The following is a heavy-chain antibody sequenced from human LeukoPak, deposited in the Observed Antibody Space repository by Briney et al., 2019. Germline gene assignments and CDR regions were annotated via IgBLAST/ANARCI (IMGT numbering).Heavy chain of an antibody. CDR1: GYTFTGYY. J-gene: IGHJ4*02. CDR3: ARDHDINMIPFDY. Sequence: ASVRVSCKASGYTFTGYYLHWVRQAPGQGLEWMGWINPNNGGTNYAQKFQGRVTTTRDMSISTAYMELGRLRSDDTAVYYCARDHDINMIPFDYWGQGTLVTVSS. D-gene: IGHD3-22*01. V-gene: IGHV1-2*02. CDR2: INPNNGGT.